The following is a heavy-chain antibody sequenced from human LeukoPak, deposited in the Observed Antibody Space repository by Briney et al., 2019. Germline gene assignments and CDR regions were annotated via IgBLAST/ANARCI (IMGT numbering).Heavy chain of an antibody. CDR1: GFTFSSYS. CDR3: ARARGLLRYFDWSPSHDAFDI. V-gene: IGHV3-21*01. CDR2: ISSSSSYI. Sequence: GGSLRLSCAASGFTFSSYSMNWVRQAPGKGLEWVSSISSSSSYIYYADSVKGRFTISRDNAKNSLYLQMNSLRAEDTAVYYCARARGLLRYFDWSPSHDAFDIWGQGTMVTVSS. J-gene: IGHJ3*02. D-gene: IGHD3-9*01.